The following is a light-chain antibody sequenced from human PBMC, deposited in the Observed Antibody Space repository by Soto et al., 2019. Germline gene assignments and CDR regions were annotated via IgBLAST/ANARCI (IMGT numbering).Light chain of an antibody. Sequence: QSAVTQPASVSRSPGQSITISCTGTSSDVGGYNYVSWYQQHPGKAPKFMIYDVSNRPSGVSNRFSGSKSGNTASLTISGLQAEDEADYYCCSYTTSNTRKIVIGTGTKATFL. J-gene: IGLJ1*01. CDR1: SSDVGGYNY. V-gene: IGLV2-14*01. CDR2: DVS. CDR3: CSYTTSNTRKIV.